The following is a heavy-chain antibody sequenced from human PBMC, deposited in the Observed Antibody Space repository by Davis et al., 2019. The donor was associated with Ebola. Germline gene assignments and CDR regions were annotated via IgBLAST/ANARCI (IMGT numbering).Heavy chain of an antibody. D-gene: IGHD6-19*01. V-gene: IGHV4-59*01. J-gene: IGHJ4*02. CDR3: AGSPYGSGLYRN. Sequence: PSKTLSLTCTVSGGSINDYYCSWIRQPPGKGLELIGYIYNSGSTDYNPSLRSRVTISVDTSKNQCSLYLNSVTAADTAVYYCAGSPYGSGLYRNWGQGTLATVSS. CDR2: IYNSGST. CDR1: GGSINDYY.